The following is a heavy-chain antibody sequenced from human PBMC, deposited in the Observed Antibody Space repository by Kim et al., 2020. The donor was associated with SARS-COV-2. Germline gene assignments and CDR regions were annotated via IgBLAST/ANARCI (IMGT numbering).Heavy chain of an antibody. CDR1: GYTFTSYY. J-gene: IGHJ6*02. CDR2: INPSGGST. CDR3: ARGGLLVATIYYYYYYGMDV. V-gene: IGHV1-46*01. D-gene: IGHD5-12*01. Sequence: ASVKVSCKASGYTFTSYYMHWVRQAPGQGLEWMGIINPSGGSTSYAQKFQGRVTMTRDTSTSTVYMELSSLRSEDTAVYYCARGGLLVATIYYYYYYGMDVWGQGTTVTVSS.